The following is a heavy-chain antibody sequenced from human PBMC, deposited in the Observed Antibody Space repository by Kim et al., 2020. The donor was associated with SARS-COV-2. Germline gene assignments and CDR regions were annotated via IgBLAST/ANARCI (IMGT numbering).Heavy chain of an antibody. CDR2: ISYDGSNK. CDR1: GFTFSSYA. CDR3: ARDANYYFDY. J-gene: IGHJ4*02. V-gene: IGHV3-30*04. Sequence: GGSLRLSCAASGFTFSSYAMHWVRQAPGKGLEWVAVISYDGSNKYYADSVKGRFTISRDNSKNTLYLQMNSLRAEDTAVYYCARDANYYFDYWGQGTLVTVSS.